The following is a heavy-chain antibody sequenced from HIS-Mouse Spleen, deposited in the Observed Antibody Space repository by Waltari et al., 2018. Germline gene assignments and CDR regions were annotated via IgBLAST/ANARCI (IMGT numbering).Heavy chain of an antibody. CDR2: IYTSGST. D-gene: IGHD6-13*01. CDR3: AREALYSSSWYGAFDI. V-gene: IGHV4-4*07. J-gene: IGHJ3*02. Sequence: QVQLQESGPGLVKPSETLSLTCTVSGGSISSYYWSWIRQPAGKGLEWIGRIYTSGSTNYHPSLKSRVTMSVDTSKNQFSLKLSSVTAADTAVYYCAREALYSSSWYGAFDIWGQGTMVTVSS. CDR1: GGSISSYY.